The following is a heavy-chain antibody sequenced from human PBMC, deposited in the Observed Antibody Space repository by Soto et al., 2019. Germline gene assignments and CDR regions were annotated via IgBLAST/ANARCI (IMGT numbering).Heavy chain of an antibody. D-gene: IGHD6-19*01. V-gene: IGHV4-59*01. CDR2: SYYSGST. Sequence: QVQLQESGPGLVKPSETLSLTCTVSGGSISSYYWSWIRQPPGKGLEWIGYSYYSGSTNYNPSHKSRVTISVDASKHQFSLKLSSVTGADTAVYYCARSGSGWLDYWGQGTLVTVSS. CDR1: GGSISSYY. J-gene: IGHJ4*02. CDR3: ARSGSGWLDY.